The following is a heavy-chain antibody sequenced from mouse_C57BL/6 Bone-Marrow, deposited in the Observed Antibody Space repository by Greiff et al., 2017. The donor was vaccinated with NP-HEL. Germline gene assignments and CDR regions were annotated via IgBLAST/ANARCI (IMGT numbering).Heavy chain of an antibody. CDR2: INPNNGGT. V-gene: IGHV1-26*01. CDR3: ARRDYYGSSYSDY. D-gene: IGHD1-1*01. CDR1: GYTFTDYY. J-gene: IGHJ2*01. Sequence: VQLQQSGPELVKPGASVKISCKASGYTFTDYYMNWVKQSHGKSLEWIGDINPNNGGTSYNQKFKGKATWTVDKSSSTAYMELRSLTSEDSAVYYCARRDYYGSSYSDYWGQGTTLTVSS.